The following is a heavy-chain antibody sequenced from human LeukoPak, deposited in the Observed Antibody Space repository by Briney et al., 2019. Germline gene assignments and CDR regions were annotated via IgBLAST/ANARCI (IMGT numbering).Heavy chain of an antibody. J-gene: IGHJ4*02. CDR2: ISYDGSNK. CDR1: GFTFSSYA. Sequence: GGSLRLSCAASGFTFSSYAMHWVRQAPGKGLEWVAVISYDGSNKYYADSVKGRFTISRDNSKNTLYLQMNSLRAEDTAVYYCARAPEIVGATYFDYWGQGTLVTVSS. V-gene: IGHV3-30*04. D-gene: IGHD1-26*01. CDR3: ARAPEIVGATYFDY.